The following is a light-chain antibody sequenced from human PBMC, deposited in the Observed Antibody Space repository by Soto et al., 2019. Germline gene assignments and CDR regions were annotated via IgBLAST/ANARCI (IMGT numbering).Light chain of an antibody. CDR1: QSVGSNY. J-gene: IGKJ1*01. Sequence: TQSPGTLSLSPGGSATLSCRASQSVGSNYLAWYQQKPGTAPKVLIYHASNLQSGVPSRFSGSGSGTEFTLTISSLQPDDFATYYCQQYNSYSPWTFGQGTKVDIK. CDR3: QQYNSYSPWT. CDR2: HAS. V-gene: IGKV1-5*01.